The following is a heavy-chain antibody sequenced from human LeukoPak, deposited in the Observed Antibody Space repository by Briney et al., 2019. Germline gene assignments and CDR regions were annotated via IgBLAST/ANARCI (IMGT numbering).Heavy chain of an antibody. V-gene: IGHV1-18*04. CDR2: ISAYNGNT. D-gene: IGHD3-9*01. CDR3: AGPVDILTGYPLRFDY. Sequence: ASVKVSCKASGYTFTSYGISWVRQAPGQGLEWMGWISAYNGNTNYAQKLQGRVTMTTDTSTSTAYMELRSLRSDDTAVYYCAGPVDILTGYPLRFDYWGQGTLVTVSS. CDR1: GYTFTSYG. J-gene: IGHJ4*02.